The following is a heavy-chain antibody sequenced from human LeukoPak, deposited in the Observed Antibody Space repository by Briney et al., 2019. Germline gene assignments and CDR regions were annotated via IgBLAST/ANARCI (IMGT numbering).Heavy chain of an antibody. CDR1: GFTFSSYA. J-gene: IGHJ4*02. D-gene: IGHD3-9*01. Sequence: GRSLRLSCAASGFTFSSYAMHWVRQAPGKGLEWVAFIRYDGSSKYYADSVKGRFTISRDNSKNTLYLQMNSLRAEDTAVYYCAKDPYDIYPYYFDYWGQGTLVTVSS. CDR3: AKDPYDIYPYYFDY. CDR2: IRYDGSSK. V-gene: IGHV3-30*02.